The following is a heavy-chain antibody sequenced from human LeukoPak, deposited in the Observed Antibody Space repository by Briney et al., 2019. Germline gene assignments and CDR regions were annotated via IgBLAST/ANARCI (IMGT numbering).Heavy chain of an antibody. Sequence: GGSLRLSCAASGFTFSSYWMHWVRQAPGKGLVLVSRTNSDGSDTSYADSVRGRLTISRDNAKHTLYLQMNSLRAEDTAVYYCARLTYIWNFDDFDIWGQGTMVTVSS. CDR3: ARLTYIWNFDDFDI. V-gene: IGHV3-74*01. J-gene: IGHJ3*02. D-gene: IGHD1-1*01. CDR2: TNSDGSDT. CDR1: GFTFSSYW.